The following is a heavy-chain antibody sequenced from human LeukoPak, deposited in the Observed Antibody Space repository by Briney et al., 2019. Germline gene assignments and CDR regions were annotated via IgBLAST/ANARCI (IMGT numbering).Heavy chain of an antibody. J-gene: IGHJ6*02. CDR3: VRNNWNSVYYGMDV. Sequence: GGSLRLSCAASRGFTFSSNWMYWARQAPGKGLVWVSRVNSDGSDTAYADSVKGRFTISRDNVNNILHLQMNSLRAEDTAVYYCVRNNWNSVYYGMDVWGQGTTVTVSS. V-gene: IGHV3-74*01. CDR1: RGFTFSSNW. D-gene: IGHD1-7*01. CDR2: VNSDGSDT.